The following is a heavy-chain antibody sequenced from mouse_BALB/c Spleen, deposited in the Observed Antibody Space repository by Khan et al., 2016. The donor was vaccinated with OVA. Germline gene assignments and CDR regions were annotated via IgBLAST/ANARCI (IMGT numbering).Heavy chain of an antibody. J-gene: IGHJ4*01. V-gene: IGHV1-54*01. CDR2: INPGSGNT. Sequence: QVQLQQSGTELLSPGTSVKVSCKASGYAFADYLIDWVKQRPGQGLEWIGVINPGSGNTNYNEKFKGKATLTAAKSTSTAYMQLSSLTSDDSAVYFCARSGCYGDAVDYWGQGTSVTVSS. D-gene: IGHD2-12*01. CDR1: GYAFADYL. CDR3: ARSGCYGDAVDY.